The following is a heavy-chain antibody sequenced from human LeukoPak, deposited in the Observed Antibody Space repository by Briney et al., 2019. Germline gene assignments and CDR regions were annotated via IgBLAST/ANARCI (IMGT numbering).Heavy chain of an antibody. CDR2: IKEDGSEK. J-gene: IGHJ6*03. D-gene: IGHD3-16*01. V-gene: IGHV3-7*01. CDR1: GFTFSRYW. CDR3: ARGGIYIPPYYYYYMDV. Sequence: GGSLRLSCAASGFTFSRYWMSWVRQAPGKGLEWVANIKEDGSEKYSVDSVKGRFTIYRDNAENPLYLQMNGVRAEDTAVYYCARGGIYIPPYYYYYMDVWGRGTTVTVSS.